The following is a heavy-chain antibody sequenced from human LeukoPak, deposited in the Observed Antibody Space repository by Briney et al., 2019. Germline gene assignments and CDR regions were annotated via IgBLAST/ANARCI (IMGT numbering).Heavy chain of an antibody. V-gene: IGHV4-4*09. CDR1: GGSISSYY. Sequence: SETLSLTCTVSGGSISSYYWSWIRQPPGKGLEWIGYIYTSGSTNYNPSLKSRVTISVDTSKNQFSLKLSSVTAADTAVYYCARESCSSTSCYGRGFDPWGQGTLVTVSS. J-gene: IGHJ5*02. CDR2: IYTSGST. D-gene: IGHD2-2*01. CDR3: ARESCSSTSCYGRGFDP.